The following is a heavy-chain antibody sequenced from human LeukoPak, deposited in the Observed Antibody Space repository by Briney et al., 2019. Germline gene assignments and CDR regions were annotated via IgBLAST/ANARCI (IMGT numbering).Heavy chain of an antibody. Sequence: GASVKVSCKASGYTFTDHYIHWVRQAPGQGLEWMGWINPNNGGTNFAQKFQGGVTMTRDTSISTAFMELSSLTSGDTAVYYCARGRVGAHQLIAYWGQGSLVSVSS. J-gene: IGHJ4*02. D-gene: IGHD1-26*01. V-gene: IGHV1-2*02. CDR3: ARGRVGAHQLIAY. CDR2: INPNNGGT. CDR1: GYTFTDHY.